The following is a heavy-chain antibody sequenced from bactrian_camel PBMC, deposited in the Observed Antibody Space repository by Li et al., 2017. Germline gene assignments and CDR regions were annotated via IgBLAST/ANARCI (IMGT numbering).Heavy chain of an antibody. Sequence: HVQLVESGGGLVQPGGSLRLSCGASGFTFSNFWMYWIRQAPEKGLEWVATINIGGERTYYQDSVKGRFTIVRDNAKNTLYLRLNSLRTEDTAVYYCATKPGLVGATWYASDLGYWGQGTQVTVS. CDR3: ATKPGLVGATWYASDLGY. CDR2: INIGGERT. D-gene: IGHD6*01. V-gene: IGHV3S1*01. CDR1: GFTFSNFW. J-gene: IGHJ6*01.